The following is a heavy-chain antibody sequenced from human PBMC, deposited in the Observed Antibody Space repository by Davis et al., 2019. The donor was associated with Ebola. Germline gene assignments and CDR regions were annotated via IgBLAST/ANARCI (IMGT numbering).Heavy chain of an antibody. V-gene: IGHV4-59*01. D-gene: IGHD4-23*01. CDR3: ARHPDYGGKWGYYGMDV. CDR1: GGSFSGYY. J-gene: IGHJ6*02. Sequence: MPSETLSLTCAVYGGSFSGYYWSWIRQPPGKGLEWIGYIYYSGSTNYNPSLKSRVTISVDTSKNQFSLKLSSVTAADTAVYYCARHPDYGGKWGYYGMDVWGQGTTVTVSS. CDR2: IYYSGST.